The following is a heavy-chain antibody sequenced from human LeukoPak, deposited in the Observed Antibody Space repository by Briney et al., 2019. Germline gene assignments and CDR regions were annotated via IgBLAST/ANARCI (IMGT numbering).Heavy chain of an antibody. CDR3: VRLYNYRYDF. CDR1: GFTLSDHY. J-gene: IGHJ4*02. D-gene: IGHD5-18*01. CDR2: TRNKASRYTT. V-gene: IGHV3-72*01. Sequence: GSLRLSCAASGFTLSDHYMDWVRQAPGKGLEWVGRTRNKASRYTTEYAASVKGRFRISRDDSKSSLYLQMSSLVTEDTAVYFCVRLYNYRYDFWGQGTLVTVSS.